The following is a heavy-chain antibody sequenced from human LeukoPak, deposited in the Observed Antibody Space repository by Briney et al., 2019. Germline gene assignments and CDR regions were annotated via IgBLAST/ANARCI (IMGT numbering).Heavy chain of an antibody. V-gene: IGHV3-23*01. D-gene: IGHD6-19*01. Sequence: ETLSLTCAVSGGSISSSNWWSWVRQAPGKGLEWVSAISGSGGSTYYADSVKGRFTISRDNSKNTLYLQMNSLRAEDTAVYYCAKDPPVAGTYWGQGTLVTVSS. CDR3: AKDPPVAGTY. J-gene: IGHJ4*02. CDR1: GGSISSSN. CDR2: ISGSGGST.